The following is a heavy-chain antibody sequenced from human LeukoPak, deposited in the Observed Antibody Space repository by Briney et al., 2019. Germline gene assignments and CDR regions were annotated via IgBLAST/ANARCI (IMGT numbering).Heavy chain of an antibody. V-gene: IGHV3-48*02. CDR1: GFTFSTSS. D-gene: IGHD3-10*01. J-gene: IGHJ4*02. CDR2: IDSGSTTI. CDR3: ARGPGTNIDY. Sequence: GGSLRLSCAASGFTFSTSSMGWVRQAPGKGLEWVSYIDSGSTTIYYADSVRGRFTISRDNAENSLSLHVNILRDEDTAVYYCARGPGTNIDYWGQGTLVTVSS.